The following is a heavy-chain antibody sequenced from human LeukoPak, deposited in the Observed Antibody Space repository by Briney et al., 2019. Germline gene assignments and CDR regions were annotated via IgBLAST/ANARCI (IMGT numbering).Heavy chain of an antibody. CDR3: ARGRVVTNYYYYYMDV. Sequence: SVKVSCKASGGTFSSYAISWVRQAPGQGLEWMGGIIPIFGTANYAQKFQGRVTITADESTSTAYMELSSLRSEDTAVYYCARGRVVTNYYYYYMDVWGKGTTVTVSS. J-gene: IGHJ6*03. D-gene: IGHD3-3*01. V-gene: IGHV1-69*13. CDR1: GGTFSSYA. CDR2: IIPIFGTA.